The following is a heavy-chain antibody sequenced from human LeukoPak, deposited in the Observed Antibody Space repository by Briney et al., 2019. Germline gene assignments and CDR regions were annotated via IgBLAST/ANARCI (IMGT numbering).Heavy chain of an antibody. CDR1: GFSFRTYW. CDR3: VRVAPYGDFLGDAFDI. Sequence: GGCLRLSCAGSGFSFRTYWMHWVRQAPGKGPVWVSRINSDGSLTINGDSVKGRFTISRDNAQNTLYLQMNSLRPEDTAVYFCVRVAPYGDFLGDAFDIWGQGTMVTVSS. D-gene: IGHD4-17*01. CDR2: INSDGSLT. V-gene: IGHV3-74*01. J-gene: IGHJ3*02.